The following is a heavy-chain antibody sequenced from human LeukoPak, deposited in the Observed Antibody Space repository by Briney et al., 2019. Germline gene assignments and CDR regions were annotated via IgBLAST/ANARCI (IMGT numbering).Heavy chain of an antibody. Sequence: ASVKVSCKASGYTFTSYGISWVRQAPGQGLEWMGWISAYNGNTNYAQKLQGRVTMTTDTSTSTAYMELRSLRSDDTAVYYCARVQQWLVSKPGFDYWGQGTLVTVSS. J-gene: IGHJ4*02. V-gene: IGHV1-18*01. D-gene: IGHD6-19*01. CDR2: ISAYNGNT. CDR1: GYTFTSYG. CDR3: ARVQQWLVSKPGFDY.